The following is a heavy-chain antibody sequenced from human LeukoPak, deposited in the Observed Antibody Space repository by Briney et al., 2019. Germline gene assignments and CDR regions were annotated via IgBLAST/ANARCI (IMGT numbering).Heavy chain of an antibody. CDR3: AKDYDFWSGYPQYYFDY. V-gene: IGHV3-23*01. D-gene: IGHD3-3*01. Sequence: AGGSLRLSCAASGFTFSSYAMSWVRQAPGKGLEWVSAISGSGGSTYYADSVKGRFTISRDNSKNTLYLQMNSLRAEDTAVYYCAKDYDFWSGYPQYYFDYWGQGTLVTVSS. CDR1: GFTFSSYA. J-gene: IGHJ4*02. CDR2: ISGSGGST.